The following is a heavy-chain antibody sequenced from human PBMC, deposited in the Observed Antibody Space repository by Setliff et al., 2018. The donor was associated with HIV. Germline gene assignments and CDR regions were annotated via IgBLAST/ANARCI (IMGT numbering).Heavy chain of an antibody. CDR1: GYSFTRYW. CDR2: IFPGDSDT. J-gene: IGHJ4*02. D-gene: IGHD6-25*01. V-gene: IGHV5-51*01. Sequence: GESLKISCQGSGYSFTRYWIGWVRQMPGKGLEWMGIIFPGDSDTRYSPSFQGQVTISADKSTTTAYLDWASLKASDTAMYYCVRYIGAAAGYIDHWGQGTLVTVS. CDR3: VRYIGAAAGYIDH.